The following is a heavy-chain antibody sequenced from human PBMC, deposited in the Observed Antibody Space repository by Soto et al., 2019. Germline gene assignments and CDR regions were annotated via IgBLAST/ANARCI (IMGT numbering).Heavy chain of an antibody. J-gene: IGHJ6*02. V-gene: IGHV1-18*01. Sequence: ASVKVSCKASGYTFTCYGISWVRQAPGQGLEWMGWISAYNGNTNYAQKLQGRVTMTTDTSTSTAYMELRSLRSDDTAVYYCARARVVSAVAGTTLTYYYSGMDVWGQGTTVTVSS. CDR2: ISAYNGNT. D-gene: IGHD6-19*01. CDR1: GYTFTCYG. CDR3: ARARVVSAVAGTTLTYYYSGMDV.